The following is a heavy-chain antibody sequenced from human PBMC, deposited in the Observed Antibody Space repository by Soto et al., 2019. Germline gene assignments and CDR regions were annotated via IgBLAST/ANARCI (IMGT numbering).Heavy chain of an antibody. CDR2: IFHSGIT. CDR3: ARNVRYYIDY. V-gene: IGHV4-4*02. Sequence: PSETLSLTCAVSGGSISSGNWWSWVRQSPGKELELIGEIFHSGITNYNPSLKSRVTISVDNSENLLSLSLNSVTAADTAVYYCARNVRYYIDYWGQGTLVTVSS. CDR1: GGSISSGNW. J-gene: IGHJ4*02.